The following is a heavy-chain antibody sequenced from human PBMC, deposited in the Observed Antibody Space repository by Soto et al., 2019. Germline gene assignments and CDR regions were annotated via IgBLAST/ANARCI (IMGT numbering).Heavy chain of an antibody. CDR2: IYRTGST. Sequence: SETLSLTCAVSGGSFTSNNWWTWVRQPPGQGLEWIGEIYRTGSTNYNPSLKSRVTISLDKSENQFSLKVTSLTAADPAVYYCASRDPGTSVDYWGQGTLVTVSS. J-gene: IGHJ4*02. CDR3: ASRDPGTSVDY. D-gene: IGHD1-7*01. V-gene: IGHV4-4*02. CDR1: GGSFTSNNW.